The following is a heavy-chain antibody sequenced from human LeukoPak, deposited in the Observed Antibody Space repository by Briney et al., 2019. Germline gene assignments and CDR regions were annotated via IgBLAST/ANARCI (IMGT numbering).Heavy chain of an antibody. CDR3: ARAPYYMDV. CDR1: AFTISSNY. Sequence: PGGSLRLPCAASAFTISSNYMSWFRQDPGKGLEWVSTIDSGGNPHYADSVKGRFTISRDNSKSKLYLQMNTLRSEDAAVYYCARAPYYMDVWGKGTTVTVSS. CDR2: IDSGGNP. V-gene: IGHV3-53*01. J-gene: IGHJ6*03.